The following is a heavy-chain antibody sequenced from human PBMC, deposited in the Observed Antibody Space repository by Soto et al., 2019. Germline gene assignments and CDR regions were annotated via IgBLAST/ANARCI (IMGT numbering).Heavy chain of an antibody. CDR1: GCSLTTSGVG. CDR3: APTFPRHTAGSSGGSFPPACEP. V-gene: IGHV2-5*02. J-gene: IGHJ5*02. D-gene: IGHD2-15*01. Sequence: QITLKESGPTLLKPTQTLTLTCTFSGCSLTTSGVGVGWSSQPPDKALEWLALSYWDGDKRYSPSLHSRLNITKDTSKNQLVLTMTNMGPVDTATYYCAPTFPRHTAGSSGGSFPPACEPWGKGTLVTVSS. CDR2: SYWDGDK.